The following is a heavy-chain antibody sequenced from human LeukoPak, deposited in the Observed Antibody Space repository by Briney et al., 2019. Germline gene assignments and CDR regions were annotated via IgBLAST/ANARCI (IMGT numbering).Heavy chain of an antibody. D-gene: IGHD2-21*01. Sequence: SQTLSLTCTVSGGSISSGSYYWSWIRQPAGKGLEWIGRIYTSGSTNYNPSLKSRVTISVDTSKNQFSLKLSSVTAADTAVYYCARGRDSTYYYYYMDVWGKGTTVTVSS. J-gene: IGHJ6*03. CDR1: GGSISSGSYY. CDR2: IYTSGST. CDR3: ARGRDSTYYYYYMDV. V-gene: IGHV4-61*02.